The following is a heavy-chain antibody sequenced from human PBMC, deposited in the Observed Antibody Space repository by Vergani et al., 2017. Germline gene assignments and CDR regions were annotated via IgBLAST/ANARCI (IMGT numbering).Heavy chain of an antibody. J-gene: IGHJ5*02. D-gene: IGHD6-13*01. CDR1: GYTFTSYY. V-gene: IGHV1-46*01. Sequence: QVQLVQSGAEVKKPGASVKVSCKASGYTFTSYYMHWVRQAPGQGLEWMGIINPSGGSTSYAQKFQGRVTMTRDTSTSTVYIELSSLKSEDTAVYYSAGDKDLGEASSSWASWFDPWGQGTLVTVSS. CDR2: INPSGGST. CDR3: AGDKDLGEASSSWASWFDP.